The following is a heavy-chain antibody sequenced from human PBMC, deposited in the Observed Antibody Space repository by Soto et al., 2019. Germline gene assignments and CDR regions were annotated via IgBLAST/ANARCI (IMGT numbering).Heavy chain of an antibody. CDR1: GFTFSDFW. CDR2: IKGDGSEK. J-gene: IGHJ4*02. D-gene: IGHD6-13*01. V-gene: IGHV3-7*05. CDR3: GRGGSWASDY. Sequence: EVQLVESGGGLVQPGGSLRLSCAASGFTFSDFWMSWVRQAPGKGLEWVANIKGDGSEKYYVDSVKGRFTISRNNAQKSLYLKMNSLRAEDTAVYYCGRGGSWASDYWAAGTLFTVSS.